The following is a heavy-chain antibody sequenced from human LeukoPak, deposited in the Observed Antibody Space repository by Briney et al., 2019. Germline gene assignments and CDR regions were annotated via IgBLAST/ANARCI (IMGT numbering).Heavy chain of an antibody. CDR2: INSGGSSI. CDR3: AGWGDSGYDHS. CDR1: GFTFSGYS. Sequence: GGSLRLSCAASGFTFSGYSMIWVRQAPGKGLEWISYINSGGSSINYADSVKGRFTISRDNAKNSLYLQMNSLRAEDTAVYYCAGWGDSGYDHSWGQGTLVTVSS. D-gene: IGHD5-12*01. V-gene: IGHV3-48*01. J-gene: IGHJ4*02.